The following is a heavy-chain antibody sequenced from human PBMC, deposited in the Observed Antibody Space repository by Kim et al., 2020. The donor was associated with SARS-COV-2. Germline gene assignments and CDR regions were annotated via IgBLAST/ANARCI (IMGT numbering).Heavy chain of an antibody. CDR1: GYSISSGYY. Sequence: SETLSLTCTVSGYSISSGYYWGWIRQPPGKGLEWIGSIYHSGSTYYNPSLKSRVTISVDTSKNQFSLKLSSVTAADTAVYYCARDQSITGTTPWGQGTLVTVSS. CDR3: ARDQSITGTTP. J-gene: IGHJ5*02. CDR2: IYHSGST. D-gene: IGHD1-7*01. V-gene: IGHV4-38-2*02.